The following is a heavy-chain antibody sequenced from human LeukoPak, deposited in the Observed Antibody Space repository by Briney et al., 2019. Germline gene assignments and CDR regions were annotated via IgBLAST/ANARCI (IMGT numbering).Heavy chain of an antibody. CDR1: GGSISSYY. D-gene: IGHD3-9*01. J-gene: IGHJ4*02. V-gene: IGHV4-59*01. CDR2: IYYSGST. Sequence: PSETLSLTCTVSGGSISSYYWSWIRQPPGKGLEWIGYIYYSGSTNYNPSLKSRVTISVDTSKNQFSLELSSVTAADTAVYYCARLRYFDWFFDYWGQGTLVTVSS. CDR3: ARLRYFDWFFDY.